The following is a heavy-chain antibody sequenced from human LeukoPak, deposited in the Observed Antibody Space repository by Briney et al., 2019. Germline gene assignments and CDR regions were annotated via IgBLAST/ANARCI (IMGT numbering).Heavy chain of an antibody. CDR3: VKVPRSGCCAFDV. CDR2: ISYDGSNT. J-gene: IGHJ3*01. D-gene: IGHD6-19*01. V-gene: IGHV3-30*18. Sequence: GGSLRLSCAASEFTFSSYGMHWVRQAPGKGLEWVAIISYDGSNTNFVDAVKGRFTISRDNSKNTLYLQMNSLRAEDTAMYYCVKVPRSGCCAFDVWGQGTMVTVSS. CDR1: EFTFSSYG.